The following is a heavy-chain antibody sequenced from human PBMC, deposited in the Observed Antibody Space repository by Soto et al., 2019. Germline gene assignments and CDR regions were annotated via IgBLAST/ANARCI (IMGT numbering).Heavy chain of an antibody. J-gene: IGHJ5*02. D-gene: IGHD2-15*01. CDR3: ARYCSGGSCFDWFDP. V-gene: IGHV4-31*03. Sequence: SETLSLTCTFSGGSSSSGNSYWSWIRQHPGKGLEWIGYIYYSGKAYYNPSLKSRVDMSIDTSKSQFSLRLRSVTAADTAVYYCARYCSGGSCFDWFDPWGQGTLVTVSS. CDR1: GGSSSSGNSY. CDR2: IYYSGKA.